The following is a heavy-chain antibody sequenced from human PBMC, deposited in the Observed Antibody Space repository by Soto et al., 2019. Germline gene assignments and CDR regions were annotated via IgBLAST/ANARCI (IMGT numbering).Heavy chain of an antibody. CDR2: IIPIFGTA. V-gene: IGHV1-69*01. D-gene: IGHD6-19*01. CDR3: ASRVGGDSSGWFRYYYFDY. Sequence: QVQLVQSGAEVKKPGSSVKVSCKASGGTFSSYAISWVRQAPGQGLEWMGGIIPIFGTANYAQKFQGRITITADESTSTAYMELSSLRSEDTAVYYCASRVGGDSSGWFRYYYFDYWGQGTLVTVSS. CDR1: GGTFSSYA. J-gene: IGHJ4*02.